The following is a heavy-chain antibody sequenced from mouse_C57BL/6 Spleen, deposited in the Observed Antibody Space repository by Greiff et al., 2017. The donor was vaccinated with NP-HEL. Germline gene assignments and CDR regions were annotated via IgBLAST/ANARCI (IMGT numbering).Heavy chain of an antibody. CDR1: GYTFTSYW. D-gene: IGHD3-2*02. V-gene: IGHV1-50*01. Sequence: QVQLQQPGAELVKPGASVKLSCKASGYTFTSYWMQWVKQRPGQGLEWIGEIDPSDSYTNYNQKFKGKATLTVDTSSSTAYMQLSSLTSEDSAVYYCARVGDSSGYTWFAYWGKGTLVTVSA. J-gene: IGHJ3*01. CDR2: IDPSDSYT. CDR3: ARVGDSSGYTWFAY.